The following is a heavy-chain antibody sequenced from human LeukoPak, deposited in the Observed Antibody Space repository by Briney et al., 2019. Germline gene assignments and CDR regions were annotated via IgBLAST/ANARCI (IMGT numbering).Heavy chain of an antibody. D-gene: IGHD2-8*01. CDR2: TIPIFATT. Sequence: SVKLSCKASGGTLTNYATTWVRRAPGQGLEWMGGTIPIFATTNYAQKFQGRVTITTDESTSTSFMELSSLRSEDTALYYCSGDLVQATNGFASWGQGTLVTVSS. CDR3: SGDLVQATNGFAS. J-gene: IGHJ4*02. V-gene: IGHV1-69*05. CDR1: GGTLTNYA.